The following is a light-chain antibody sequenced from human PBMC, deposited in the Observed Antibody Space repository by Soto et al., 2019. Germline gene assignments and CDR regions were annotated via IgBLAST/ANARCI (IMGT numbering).Light chain of an antibody. V-gene: IGLV2-14*03. CDR2: DIT. Sequence: QSALTQPASVSGSPGQSITISCTGTSSYVGGFNYVSWYQQHPGKAPKLMIYDITNRPSGVSYRISGSKSGNTASLTISGLLAEDEADYYCNSYTSSSTYVIGTGHKVTVL. J-gene: IGLJ1*01. CDR3: NSYTSSSTYV. CDR1: SSYVGGFNY.